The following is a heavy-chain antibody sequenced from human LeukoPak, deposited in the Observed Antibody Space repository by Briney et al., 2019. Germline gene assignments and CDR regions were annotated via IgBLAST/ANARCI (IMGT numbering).Heavy chain of an antibody. D-gene: IGHD3-10*01. V-gene: IGHV3-23*01. CDR1: GFTFSSHG. CDR2: ISGSGGST. J-gene: IGHJ6*03. Sequence: GGSLRLSCAASGFTFSSHGMSWVRQAPGKGLEWVSTISGSGGSTYYADSVKGRFTISRDNSKNTLYLQMNSLRAEDTAVYYCAKDGRYYYGFRGYYYYMDVWGKGTTVTISS. CDR3: AKDGRYYYGFRGYYYYMDV.